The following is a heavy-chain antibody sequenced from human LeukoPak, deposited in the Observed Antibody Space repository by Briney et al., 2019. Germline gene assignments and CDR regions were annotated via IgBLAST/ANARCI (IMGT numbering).Heavy chain of an antibody. CDR2: ISYDGTNN. CDR3: AKGEIAVYGLDV. J-gene: IGHJ6*02. V-gene: IGHV3-30*18. D-gene: IGHD6-19*01. Sequence: GRSLRLSCAASGFTFSHYGMHWVRQAPGKGLEWVAVISYDGTNNYYADSVKGRFTISRDNSKNTMYLQMNSLRAEDTAVYYCAKGEIAVYGLDVWGQGTTVTVSS. CDR1: GFTFSHYG.